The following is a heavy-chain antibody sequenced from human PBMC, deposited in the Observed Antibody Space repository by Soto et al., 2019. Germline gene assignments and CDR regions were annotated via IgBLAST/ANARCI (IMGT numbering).Heavy chain of an antibody. CDR3: ASLGATTVTTSHYFDY. CDR2: ISYDASNK. V-gene: IGHV3-30-3*01. CDR1: GFTFSSYA. Sequence: QVQLVESGGGVVQPGRSLRLSCAASGFTFSSYAMHWVRQAPGKGLEWVAVISYDASNKYYADSGKGQFTISRDNSKNTLYLQMNSMRAEDTAVYYCASLGATTVTTSHYFDYLGQGTLVTVSS. D-gene: IGHD4-17*01. J-gene: IGHJ4*02.